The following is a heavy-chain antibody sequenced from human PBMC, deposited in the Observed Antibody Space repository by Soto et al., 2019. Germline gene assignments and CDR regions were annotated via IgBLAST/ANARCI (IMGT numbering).Heavy chain of an antibody. CDR1: GGSTRSRDGY. CDR3: AHHSNRVSFDC. Sequence: TSEPQSLRYTVSGGSTRSRDGYWGWIRQPPGKCLEWIGYIYYTGTTYYNPSLRSRLTISIDTSKNQVVLTMTNMDPVDTATYYCAHHSNRVSFDCWGQGTLVTVSS. V-gene: IGHV4-30-4*02. CDR2: IYYTGTT. D-gene: IGHD2-8*01. J-gene: IGHJ4*02.